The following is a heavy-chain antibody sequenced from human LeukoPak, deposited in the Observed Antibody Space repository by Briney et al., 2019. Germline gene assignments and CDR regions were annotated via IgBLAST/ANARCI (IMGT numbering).Heavy chain of an antibody. CDR2: ISGSGGST. Sequence: PGGSLRLSCAASGFTFSSYAMSWVRQAPGKGLEWVSAISGSGGSTYYADSVKGRFTISRDNSKNTLYLQMNSLRAEDTAVYYCARRYYFDTDTFYFDYWGQGTLVAVSS. CDR1: GFTFSSYA. CDR3: ARRYYFDTDTFYFDY. V-gene: IGHV3-23*01. D-gene: IGHD3-22*01. J-gene: IGHJ4*02.